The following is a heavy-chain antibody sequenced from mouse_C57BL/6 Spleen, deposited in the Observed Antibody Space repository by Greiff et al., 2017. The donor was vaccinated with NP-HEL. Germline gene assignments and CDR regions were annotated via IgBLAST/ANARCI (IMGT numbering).Heavy chain of an antibody. CDR1: GFTFSDYG. J-gene: IGHJ4*01. CDR2: ISSGSSTN. Sequence: EVHLVESGGGLVKPGGSLKLSCAASGFTFSDYGMHWVRQAPEKGLEWVAYISSGSSTNYYADTVKGRFTITRDNAKNTLFLQMTRLRSDDTAMYYCAIFVYAMDYWGQGTSVTVSS. V-gene: IGHV5-17*01. CDR3: AIFVYAMDY.